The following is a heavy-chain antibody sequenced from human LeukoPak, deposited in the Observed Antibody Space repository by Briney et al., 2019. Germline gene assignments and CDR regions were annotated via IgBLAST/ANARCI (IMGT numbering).Heavy chain of an antibody. D-gene: IGHD5-12*01. Sequence: SETLSLTCTVSGGSISSYYWSWIRQPAGKALEWIGRIYSSGSTNYNPSLKSRVTMSVDTSKTQFSLKLSSVTAADTAVYYCARVSLYSGYDHLDYWGQGTLVTVSA. CDR2: IYSSGST. CDR1: GGSISSYY. J-gene: IGHJ4*02. V-gene: IGHV4-4*07. CDR3: ARVSLYSGYDHLDY.